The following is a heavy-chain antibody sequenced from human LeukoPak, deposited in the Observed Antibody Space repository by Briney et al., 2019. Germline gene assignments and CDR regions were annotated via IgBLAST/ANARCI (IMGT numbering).Heavy chain of an antibody. CDR3: ARVGGSGSYLHWFDP. CDR1: GGSFSGYY. D-gene: IGHD3-10*01. V-gene: IGHV4-59*01. J-gene: IGHJ5*02. CDR2: IYYSGNT. Sequence: SETLSLTCAVYGGSFSGYYWSWIRQPPGKGLEWIGYIYYSGNTNYNPSLKSRVTISVDTSKNQFSLKLSSVTAADTAVYYCARVGGSGSYLHWFDPWGQGTLVTVSS.